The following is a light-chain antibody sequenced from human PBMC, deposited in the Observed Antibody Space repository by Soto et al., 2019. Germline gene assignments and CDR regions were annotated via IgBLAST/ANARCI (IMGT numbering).Light chain of an antibody. V-gene: IGKV1-5*01. Sequence: DIQMIQSPSSVSAAVGDSVTITFRASQDISSWLAWYQQKPGKAPKLLIYDASTVQSGVPSRFSGSGSGTEFTLTIRSLQPDDSATYYCQHYSLYSPWTFGQGTMVDIK. CDR2: DAS. J-gene: IGKJ1*01. CDR3: QHYSLYSPWT. CDR1: QDISSW.